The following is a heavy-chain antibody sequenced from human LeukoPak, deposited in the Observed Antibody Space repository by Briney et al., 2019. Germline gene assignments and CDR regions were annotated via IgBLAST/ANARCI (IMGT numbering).Heavy chain of an antibody. V-gene: IGHV4-59*08. Sequence: SETLSLTCTVSGDSLTSYYWSWIRQPPGKGLQWIGYICYSGTVNYNPSLKSRVTISVDTSKNQFSLNLSSVTAADTAVYYCARLGSYFDYWGQGTLVTVSS. CDR3: ARLGSYFDY. CDR1: GDSLTSYY. J-gene: IGHJ4*02. CDR2: ICYSGTV.